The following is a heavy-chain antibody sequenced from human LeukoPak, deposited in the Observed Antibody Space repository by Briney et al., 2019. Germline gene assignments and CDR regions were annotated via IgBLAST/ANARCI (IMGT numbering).Heavy chain of an antibody. Sequence: GGSLRLSCAASGFTVSSNYMSWVRQAPGKGLEWVSIIYVGGNTYYADSVRGGFTISRDSSENTLYLQMNSLRAGDTAVYYCARAIGFGESWYWFDPWGQGTLVTVSS. D-gene: IGHD3-10*01. CDR3: ARAIGFGESWYWFDP. CDR1: GFTVSSNY. CDR2: IYVGGNT. J-gene: IGHJ5*02. V-gene: IGHV3-53*01.